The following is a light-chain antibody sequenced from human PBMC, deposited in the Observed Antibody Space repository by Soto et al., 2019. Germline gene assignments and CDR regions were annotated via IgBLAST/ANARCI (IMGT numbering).Light chain of an antibody. CDR3: QDYGSSRT. J-gene: IGKJ1*01. Sequence: EIVVTQSPGSLSLSPGERATLSCRASQPLSSTHLAWYQQRPGQAPRLLIYGASSRAIGIPDRFSGSGSGTDFTLTISRLEHEDFAVYYCQDYGSSRTFGEGTKVEIK. V-gene: IGKV3-20*01. CDR2: GAS. CDR1: QPLSSTH.